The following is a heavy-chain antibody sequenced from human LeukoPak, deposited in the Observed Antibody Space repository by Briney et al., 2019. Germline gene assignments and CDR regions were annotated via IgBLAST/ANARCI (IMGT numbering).Heavy chain of an antibody. V-gene: IGHV4-61*02. Sequence: SETLSLTCTVSGASISSSGYYWSWSRQPAGKGLEWIGRIYPSGSTKYDPSLKSRVSISLDTSKNQFSLKLTSVTAADTAVYYCASTAAGPIWFDPWGQGTLVTVSS. CDR2: IYPSGST. CDR1: GASISSSGYY. D-gene: IGHD5-18*01. CDR3: ASTAAGPIWFDP. J-gene: IGHJ5*02.